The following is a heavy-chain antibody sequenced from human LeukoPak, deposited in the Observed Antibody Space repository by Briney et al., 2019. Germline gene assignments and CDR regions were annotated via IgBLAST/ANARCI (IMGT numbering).Heavy chain of an antibody. J-gene: IGHJ4*02. CDR2: INAGNGNT. D-gene: IGHD5-18*01. CDR1: GYTFTSYA. CDR3: AREGNSGYSYAGDFDY. V-gene: IGHV1-3*01. Sequence: ASVKVSCKASGYTFTSYAMHWVRQAPGQRLEWMGWINAGNGNTKYSQKFQGRVTITRDTSASTAYMELSSLRSEDTAVYYCAREGNSGYSYAGDFDYWGQGTLVTVSS.